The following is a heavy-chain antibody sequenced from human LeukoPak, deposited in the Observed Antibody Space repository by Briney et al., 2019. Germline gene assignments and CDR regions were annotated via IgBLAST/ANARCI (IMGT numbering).Heavy chain of an antibody. CDR3: AREKYYYDSSGYSPYWYFDL. D-gene: IGHD3-22*01. J-gene: IGHJ2*01. CDR1: GGSISSGSYY. V-gene: IGHV4-61*02. CDR2: IYTSGST. Sequence: SETLSLTCTVSGGSISSGSYYWGWIRQPAGKGLEWIGRIYTSGSTNYNPSLKSRVTISVDTSKNRFSLKLSSVTAADTAVYYCAREKYYYDSSGYSPYWYFDLWGRGTLVTVSS.